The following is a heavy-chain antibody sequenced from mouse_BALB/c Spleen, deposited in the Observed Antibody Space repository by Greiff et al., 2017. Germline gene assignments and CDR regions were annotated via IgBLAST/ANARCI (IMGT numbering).Heavy chain of an antibody. D-gene: IGHD2-4*01. Sequence: EVHLVESGGGLVKPGGSLKLSCAASGFTFSDYYMYWVRQTPEKRLEWVATISDGGSYTYYPDSVKGRFTISRDNAKNNLYLQMSSLKSEDTAMYYCARDFYYDYGPFAYWGQGTLVTVSA. J-gene: IGHJ3*01. V-gene: IGHV5-4*02. CDR2: ISDGGSYT. CDR3: ARDFYYDYGPFAY. CDR1: GFTFSDYY.